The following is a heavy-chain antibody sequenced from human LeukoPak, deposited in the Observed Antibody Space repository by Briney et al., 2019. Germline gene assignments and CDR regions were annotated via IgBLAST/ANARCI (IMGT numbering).Heavy chain of an antibody. CDR2: ISGTGGST. D-gene: IGHD6-19*01. CDR1: GFTFSSYA. J-gene: IGHJ4*02. Sequence: GGSLRLSCVASGFTFSSYAMSWVRQAPGKGLEWVSTISGTGGSTYYADSVKGRFTISRDNSKNTLYLQMNSLRAEDTAVYYCARDQTVAHFDYWGQGTLVTVSS. CDR3: ARDQTVAHFDY. V-gene: IGHV3-23*01.